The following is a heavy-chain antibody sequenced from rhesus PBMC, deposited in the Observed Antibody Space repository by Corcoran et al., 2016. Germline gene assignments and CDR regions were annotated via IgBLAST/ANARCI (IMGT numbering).Heavy chain of an antibody. J-gene: IGHJ4*01. Sequence: QVQLQESGPGLVKPSETLSLTCAVSGGSISSGYGWSWIRQPPGKGLEWIGYFYGSSGNTYYNPSLKSRVTISKDTSKNQFSLKLSSVTAADTAVYYCASLYSSGWYYFDYWGQGVLVTVSS. V-gene: IGHV4S7*01. CDR3: ASLYSSGWYYFDY. D-gene: IGHD6-31*01. CDR2: FYGSSGNT. CDR1: GGSISSGYG.